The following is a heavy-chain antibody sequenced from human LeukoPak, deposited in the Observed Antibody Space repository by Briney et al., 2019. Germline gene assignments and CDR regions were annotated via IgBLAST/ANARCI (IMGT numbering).Heavy chain of an antibody. V-gene: IGHV3-48*03. CDR3: AKKGVGTYYFDY. CDR2: ISPSGSTT. J-gene: IGHJ4*02. Sequence: PGGSLRLSCAASGFTFSNYNMNWVRQAPGKGLEWVSYISPSGSTTHYADSVKGRFTISRDNAKNSLYLQMNSLRAEDTALYYCAKKGVGTYYFDYWGQGTLVTVSS. CDR1: GFTFSNYN. D-gene: IGHD1-26*01.